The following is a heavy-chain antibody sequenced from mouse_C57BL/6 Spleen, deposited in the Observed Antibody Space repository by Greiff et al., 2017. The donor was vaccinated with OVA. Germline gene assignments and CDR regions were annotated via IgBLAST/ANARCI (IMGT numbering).Heavy chain of an antibody. V-gene: IGHV1-26*01. CDR2: INPNNGGT. CDR1: GYTFTDYY. D-gene: IGHD1-1*01. CDR3: ARRGGSSYHWYFDV. Sequence: EVQLQQSGPELVKPGASVKISCKASGYTFTDYYMNWVKQSHGKSLEWIGDINPNNGGTSYNQKFKGKATLTVDKSSSTAYMELRSLTSEDSAVYYCARRGGSSYHWYFDVWGTGTTVTVSS. J-gene: IGHJ1*03.